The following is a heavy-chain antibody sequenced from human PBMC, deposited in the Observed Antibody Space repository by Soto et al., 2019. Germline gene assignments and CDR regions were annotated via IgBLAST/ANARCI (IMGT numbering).Heavy chain of an antibody. J-gene: IGHJ3*02. Sequence: SETLSLTCTVSGGSISSYYWSWIRQPPGKGLEWIGYIYYSGSTNYNPSLKSRVTISVDTSKNQFSLKLSSVTAADTAVYYCARGRVVVVPAAIQGAFDIWGQGTMVTVSS. CDR1: GGSISSYY. V-gene: IGHV4-59*01. CDR3: ARGRVVVVPAAIQGAFDI. D-gene: IGHD2-2*02. CDR2: IYYSGST.